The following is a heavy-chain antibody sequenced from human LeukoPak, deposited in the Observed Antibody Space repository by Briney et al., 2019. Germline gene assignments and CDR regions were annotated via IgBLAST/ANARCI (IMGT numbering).Heavy chain of an antibody. CDR3: ARESGGGHHSEGPKH. Sequence: PGGSLRLSCAASGFVFSDYGMHWVSQAPGKGLEWVGFVWYDGKNEYYADSMKGRFTISRDNSKETLFLQMNNMSAEDTAVYCGARESGGGHHSEGPKHWGLGTLVTVSS. V-gene: IGHV3-33*01. J-gene: IGHJ1*01. D-gene: IGHD2-8*02. CDR1: GFVFSDYG. CDR2: VWYDGKNE.